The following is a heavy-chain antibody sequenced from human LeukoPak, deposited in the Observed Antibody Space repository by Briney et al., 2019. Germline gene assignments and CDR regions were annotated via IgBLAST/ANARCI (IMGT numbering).Heavy chain of an antibody. J-gene: IGHJ4*02. V-gene: IGHV4-4*07. Sequence: PSETLSLTCAVSGYSIISGYYWSWIRQPAGKGLEWIGRIYTSGSTNYNPPLKSRVTMSVDTSKNQFSLKLSSVTAADTAVYYCASRCGPYTGQIEDYWGQGTLVTVSS. D-gene: IGHD2-21*01. CDR1: GYSIISGYY. CDR2: IYTSGST. CDR3: ASRCGPYTGQIEDY.